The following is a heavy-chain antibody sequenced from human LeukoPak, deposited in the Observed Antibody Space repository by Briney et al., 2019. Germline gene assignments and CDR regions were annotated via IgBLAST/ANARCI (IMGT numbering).Heavy chain of an antibody. CDR2: INHSGST. CDR3: ARGAGPLRMYCSSTSCANNFDY. J-gene: IGHJ4*02. V-gene: IGHV4-34*01. CDR1: SGSFSGYY. D-gene: IGHD2-2*01. Sequence: SETLSLTCAVYSGSFSGYYWSWIRQPPGKGLEWIGEINHSGSTNYNPSLKSRVTISVDTSKNQFPLKLSSVPAADTAVYYCARGAGPLRMYCSSTSCANNFDYWGQGTLATVSS.